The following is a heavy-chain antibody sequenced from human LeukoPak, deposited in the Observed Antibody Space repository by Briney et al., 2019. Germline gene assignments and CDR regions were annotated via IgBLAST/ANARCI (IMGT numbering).Heavy chain of an antibody. CDR3: ARGGTSTVAAY. J-gene: IGHJ4*02. D-gene: IGHD2-15*01. V-gene: IGHV1-2*06. Sequence: ASVKVSCKASGYTFTGYYMHWVRQAPGEGVEWMGRINPNSGGTNYAQKFQGRVTMTRDTYISTAYMELSRLRSDHTAAYYCARGGTSTVAAYWGQGTLVTVSS. CDR1: GYTFTGYY. CDR2: INPNSGGT.